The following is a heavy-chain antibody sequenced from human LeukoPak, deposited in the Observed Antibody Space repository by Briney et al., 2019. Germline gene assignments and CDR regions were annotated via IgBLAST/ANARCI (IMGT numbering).Heavy chain of an antibody. CDR2: IYPVASTV. J-gene: IGHJ6*04. V-gene: IGHV5-51*01. D-gene: IGHD3-10*01. CDR1: GYTFSSYW. Sequence: GESLKISCQASGYTFSSYWIAWVRQLSGKDLEWLGVIYPVASTVKYHQPFPGVFTISADKSINAAYLLWSGLRASDTAKYYRARAGSGSSSYGMDVWGKGTTVTVSS. CDR3: ARAGSGSSSYGMDV.